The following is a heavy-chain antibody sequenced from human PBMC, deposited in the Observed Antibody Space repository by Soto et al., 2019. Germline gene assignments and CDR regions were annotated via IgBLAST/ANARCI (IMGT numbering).Heavy chain of an antibody. V-gene: IGHV3-33*01. CDR3: ARDDQYSGNGMDV. Sequence: QVQLVESGGGVVQTGRSLRLSCAASGFTFSNYGMHWVRQAPGKGLEWVAVILNDGRNRYHADSVKDRFTISRHNSKNMLHLQINSLRAVETTVDYCARDDQYSGNGMDVWGQGTKVTVS. CDR1: GFTFSNYG. J-gene: IGHJ6*02. D-gene: IGHD3-10*01. CDR2: ILNDGRNR.